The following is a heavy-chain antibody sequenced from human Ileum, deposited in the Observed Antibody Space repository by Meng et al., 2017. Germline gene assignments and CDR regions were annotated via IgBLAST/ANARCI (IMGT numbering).Heavy chain of an antibody. Sequence: QVQLPQWGAGLLKPSETRSLTCAVYGGSFSGYYWSWIRQPPGKGLEWIGEINHSGSTNYNPSLKSRVTISVDTSKNQFSLKLSSVTAADTAVYYCARTSGWFYYWGQGTLVTVSS. D-gene: IGHD6-19*01. CDR3: ARTSGWFYY. J-gene: IGHJ4*02. V-gene: IGHV4-34*01. CDR1: GGSFSGYY. CDR2: INHSGST.